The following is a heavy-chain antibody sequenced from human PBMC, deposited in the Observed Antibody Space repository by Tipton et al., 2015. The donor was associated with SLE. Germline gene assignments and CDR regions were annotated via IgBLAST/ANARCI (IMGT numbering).Heavy chain of an antibody. CDR2: IWYDGSNE. Sequence: RSLRLSCAASGFTFSTYGIHWVRQAPGKGLEWVAVIWYDGSNEYYADSVKGRFTISRDNSKNTLYLQMNSLRAEDTAVYYCARLSRGDDYDILTGYYRENAFDSWGQGTMVTVSS. V-gene: IGHV3-33*01. J-gene: IGHJ3*02. D-gene: IGHD3-9*01. CDR3: ARLSRGDDYDILTGYYRENAFDS. CDR1: GFTFSTYG.